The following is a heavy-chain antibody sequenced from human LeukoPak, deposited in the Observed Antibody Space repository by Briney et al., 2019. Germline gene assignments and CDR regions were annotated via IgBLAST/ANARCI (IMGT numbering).Heavy chain of an antibody. CDR3: ARRAAAGYYYYYMDV. J-gene: IGHJ6*03. CDR1: GFTFSSYN. V-gene: IGHV3-21*01. CDR2: ISSSSSYI. D-gene: IGHD6-13*01. Sequence: GGSLRLSCAASGFTFSSYNMNWVRQAPGKGLEWVSSISSSSSYIYYADSVKGRFTISRNNAKNSLYLQMNSLRAEDTAVYYCARRAAAGYYYYYMDVWGKGTTVTVSS.